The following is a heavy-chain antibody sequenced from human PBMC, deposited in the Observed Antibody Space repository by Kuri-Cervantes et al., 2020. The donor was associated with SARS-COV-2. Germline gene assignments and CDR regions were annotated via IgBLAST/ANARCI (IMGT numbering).Heavy chain of an antibody. J-gene: IGHJ6*03. CDR1: GFTFSDYY. CDR2: ISSSGSTI. CDR3: ARDLQVRGVTHRNYYYYYMDV. V-gene: IGHV3-11*04. D-gene: IGHD3-10*01. Sequence: GESLKISCAASGFTFSDYYMSWIRQAPGKGLEWVSYISSSGSTIYCADSVKGRFTISRDNAKNSLYLQMNSLRAEDTAVYYCARDLQVRGVTHRNYYYYYMDVWGKGTTVTVSS.